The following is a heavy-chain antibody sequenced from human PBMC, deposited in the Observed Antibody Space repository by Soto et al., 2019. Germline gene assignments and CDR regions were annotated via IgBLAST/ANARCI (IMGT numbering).Heavy chain of an antibody. D-gene: IGHD2-15*01. CDR2: IYYSGST. CDR1: GGSISSYH. CDR3: ARGGYCSGGRCYSGPYY. J-gene: IGHJ4*02. V-gene: IGHV4-59*01. Sequence: PSETLSLTCTVSGGSISSYHWSWIRQPPGKGLEWIGYIYYSGSTNYNPSLKSRVTISVDTSKNQFSLKLSSVTAADTAVYYCARGGYCSGGRCYSGPYYWGQGTLVTVSS.